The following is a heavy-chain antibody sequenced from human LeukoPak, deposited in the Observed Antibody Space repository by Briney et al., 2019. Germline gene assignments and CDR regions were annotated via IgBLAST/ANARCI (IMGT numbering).Heavy chain of an antibody. Sequence: GGSLRLSCAASGFTFSDYYMSWIRQAPGKGLEWVSYISSSGSTIYYADSVKGRFTISRDNAKNSLYLQMSSLRAEDTAVYYCARDPSTVTTFWFDPWGQGTLVTVSS. V-gene: IGHV3-11*01. CDR3: ARDPSTVTTFWFDP. J-gene: IGHJ5*02. D-gene: IGHD4-17*01. CDR1: GFTFSDYY. CDR2: ISSSGSTI.